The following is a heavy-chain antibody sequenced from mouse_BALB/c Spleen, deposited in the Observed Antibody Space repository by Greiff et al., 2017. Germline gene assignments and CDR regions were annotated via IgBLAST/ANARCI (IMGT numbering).Heavy chain of an antibody. Sequence: VKVVESGPGLVAPSQSLSITCTVSGFSLTSYGVHWVRQPPGKGLEWLGVIWAGGSTNYNSALMSRLSISKDNSKSQVFLKMNSLQTDDTAMYYCARGRYLDYWGQGTTLTVSS. CDR3: ARGRYLDY. V-gene: IGHV2-9*02. J-gene: IGHJ2*01. CDR2: IWAGGST. CDR1: GFSLTSYG. D-gene: IGHD1-1*01.